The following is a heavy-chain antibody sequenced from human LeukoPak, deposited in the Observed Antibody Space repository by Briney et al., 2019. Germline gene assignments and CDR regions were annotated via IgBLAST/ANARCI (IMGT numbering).Heavy chain of an antibody. Sequence: GGSLRLSCAASAFTFSRYAMSWVRQAPGKGLEWVSAISGSGSNTYYADSVKGRFTISRDNSKNTLYLQMNSLRAEDTALYYCVKPINYYDSSGYHYWGQGTLVTVSS. J-gene: IGHJ4*02. CDR3: VKPINYYDSSGYHY. D-gene: IGHD3-22*01. V-gene: IGHV3-23*01. CDR2: ISGSGSNT. CDR1: AFTFSRYA.